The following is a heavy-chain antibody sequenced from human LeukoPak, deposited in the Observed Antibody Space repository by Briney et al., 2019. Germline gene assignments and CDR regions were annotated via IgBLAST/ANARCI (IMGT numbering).Heavy chain of an antibody. Sequence: SETLSLTCAVYGGSFSGYYWSWIRQPPGKGLEWIGEINHSGSTNYNPSLKSRVTISVDTSKNQFSLKLSSVTAADTAVYYCARLGGYCSSTSCYSSGLSYYYYYYMDVWGKGTTVTISS. CDR2: INHSGST. V-gene: IGHV4-34*01. CDR3: ARLGGYCSSTSCYSSGLSYYYYYYMDV. J-gene: IGHJ6*03. D-gene: IGHD2-2*01. CDR1: GGSFSGYY.